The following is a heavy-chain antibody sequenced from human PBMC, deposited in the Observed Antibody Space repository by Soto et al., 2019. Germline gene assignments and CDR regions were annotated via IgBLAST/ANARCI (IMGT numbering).Heavy chain of an antibody. Sequence: QVQLVQSGAEVKKPGASVKVSCKASGYTFTSYAMHWVRQAPGQRLEWMGWINAGNGNTKYSQKFQGRVTITRDTSARTAYMELSSLRSEDTAVYYCAREGDFWSGYYLYYYGMDVWGQGTTVTVSS. D-gene: IGHD3-3*01. CDR3: AREGDFWSGYYLYYYGMDV. V-gene: IGHV1-3*01. CDR2: INAGNGNT. CDR1: GYTFTSYA. J-gene: IGHJ6*02.